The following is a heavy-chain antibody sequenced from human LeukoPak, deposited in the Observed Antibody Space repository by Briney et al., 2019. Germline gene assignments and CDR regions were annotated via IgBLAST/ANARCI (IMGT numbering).Heavy chain of an antibody. D-gene: IGHD5-12*01. Sequence: GGSLILSCAASGFTFSSYAMSWVRQAPGKGLEWVSSISGSGGSTYYADSVKGRFTISRDNSRNTLYLQMNSLRAEDTAVYYCAKPSEEGYGFDYWGQGTLVTVSS. J-gene: IGHJ4*02. CDR2: ISGSGGST. V-gene: IGHV3-23*01. CDR3: AKPSEEGYGFDY. CDR1: GFTFSSYA.